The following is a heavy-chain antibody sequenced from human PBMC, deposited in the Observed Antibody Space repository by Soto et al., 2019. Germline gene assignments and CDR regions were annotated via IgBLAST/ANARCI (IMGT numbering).Heavy chain of an antibody. D-gene: IGHD5-12*01. J-gene: IGHJ6*02. CDR3: ARDRQSEIVAMLASNGMDV. Sequence: QVQLQESGPGLVKPSQTLSLTCTVSGGSINSDDSYWSWLRQPPGRGLEWIRYIYDSETTYYNPSLKSRVTISVATSKNQFSLKLNSVTAADTAVYYCARDRQSEIVAMLASNGMDVWGQGTTVIVSS. CDR1: GGSINSDDSY. V-gene: IGHV4-30-4*01. CDR2: IYDSETT.